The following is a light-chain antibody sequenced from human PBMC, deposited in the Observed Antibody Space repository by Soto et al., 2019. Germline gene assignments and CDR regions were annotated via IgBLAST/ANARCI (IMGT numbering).Light chain of an antibody. V-gene: IGKV3-20*01. CDR1: QSVSSS. CDR3: QQYGASPLT. Sequence: TVLTQSPGTLSLSPGERATLSCRASQSVSSSLAWYQKKPGQAPRLLMYDASSRATGIPDRFSGSGSGTDFTLTISRLEPEDFAVYYCQQYGASPLTVGGGTKVEIK. J-gene: IGKJ4*01. CDR2: DAS.